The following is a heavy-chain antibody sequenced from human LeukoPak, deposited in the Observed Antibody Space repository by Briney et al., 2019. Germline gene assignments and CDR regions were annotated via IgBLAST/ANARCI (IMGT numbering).Heavy chain of an antibody. CDR1: GGSISSSSYY. J-gene: IGHJ4*02. V-gene: IGHV4-39*07. CDR3: ARGDNWNDGLHYFDY. Sequence: SETLSLTCTVSGGSISSSSYYWGWIRQPPGKGLEWIGSIYYSGSTYYNPSLKSRVTISVDTSKNQFSLKLSSVTAADTAVYYCARGDNWNDGLHYFDYWGQGTLVTVSS. CDR2: IYYSGST. D-gene: IGHD1-1*01.